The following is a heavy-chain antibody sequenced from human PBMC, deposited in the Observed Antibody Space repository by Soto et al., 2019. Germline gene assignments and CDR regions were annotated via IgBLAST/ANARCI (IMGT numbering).Heavy chain of an antibody. Sequence: TSETLSLTCTVTGGTLSCYYWTWIRQSAGGGLEWIGRIYSSGSTNYNPSLKSRVTISLDTSMSHFSLRLRSVSAADTAVYYCARGQRFSDWFDPWGQGTLVTVSS. CDR1: GGTLSCYY. CDR2: IYSSGST. CDR3: ARGQRFSDWFDP. V-gene: IGHV4-4*07. J-gene: IGHJ5*02. D-gene: IGHD3-3*01.